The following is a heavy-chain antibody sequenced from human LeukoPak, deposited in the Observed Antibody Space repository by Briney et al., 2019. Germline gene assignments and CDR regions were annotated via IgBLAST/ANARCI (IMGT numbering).Heavy chain of an antibody. Sequence: GGSLRLSCAASGFTFSSYGMHWVRQAPGKGLEWVAFIRYDGSNKYCADSVKGRFTISRDNSKNTLYLQMNSLRAEDTAVYYCAKVAVGATSYSDYWGQGTLVTVSS. CDR1: GFTFSSYG. CDR3: AKVAVGATSYSDY. V-gene: IGHV3-30*02. CDR2: IRYDGSNK. D-gene: IGHD1-26*01. J-gene: IGHJ4*02.